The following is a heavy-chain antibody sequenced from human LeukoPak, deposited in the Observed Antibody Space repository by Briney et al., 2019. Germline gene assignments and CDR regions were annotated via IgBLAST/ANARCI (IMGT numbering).Heavy chain of an antibody. V-gene: IGHV3-74*01. CDR2: INSDGSST. CDR3: STGSGHAFDI. J-gene: IGHJ3*02. D-gene: IGHD3-10*01. CDR1: GFTFSSYW. Sequence: ARGSLRLSCAASGFTFSSYWTHWVRHVAEKGLVWVSRINSDGSSTSYADSVKGRFTISRDNAKNTLYVQMNSLRAEDTAVYYCSTGSGHAFDIWGRGTMVTVSS.